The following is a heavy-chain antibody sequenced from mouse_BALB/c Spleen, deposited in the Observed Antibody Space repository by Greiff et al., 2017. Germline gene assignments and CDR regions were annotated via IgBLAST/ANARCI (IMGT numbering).Heavy chain of an antibody. CDR2: IYPGSGST. D-gene: IGHD3-1*01. CDR1: GYTFTSYW. CDR3: PRQLGLRNYAMDY. V-gene: IGHV1S22*01. Sequence: LQQPGSELVRPGASVKLSCKASGYTFTSYWMHWVKQRPGQGLEWIGNIYPGSGSTNYDEKFKSKATLTVDTSSSTAYMQLSSLTSEDSAVYYCPRQLGLRNYAMDYWGQGTSVTVSS. J-gene: IGHJ4*01.